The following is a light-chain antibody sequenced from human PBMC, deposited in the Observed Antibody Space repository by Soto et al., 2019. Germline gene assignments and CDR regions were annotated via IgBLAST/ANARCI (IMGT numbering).Light chain of an antibody. CDR1: NIGVKI. CDR2: DDT. CDR3: QVWDSGSDYV. J-gene: IGLJ1*01. V-gene: IGLV3-21*02. Sequence: SYELTQPPSVSVAPGQTARMTCGGNNIGVKIVHWYQRRPGQAPALVVYDDTDRPSGIPERFSGSNSGNTATLTISRVEAGDEADYYCQVWDSGSDYVFGPGTKVTVL.